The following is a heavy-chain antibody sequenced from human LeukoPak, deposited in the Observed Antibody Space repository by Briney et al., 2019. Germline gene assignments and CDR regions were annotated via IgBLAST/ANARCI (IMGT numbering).Heavy chain of an antibody. CDR2: ISYDGSNK. J-gene: IGHJ6*03. CDR3: ARGSQRDYYYYYMDV. V-gene: IGHV3-30-3*01. CDR1: GFTFSSYA. Sequence: GGSLRLSCAASGFTFSSYAMHWVRQAPGKGLEWVAVISYDGSNKYYADSVKGRFTISRDNSKNTLYLQMNSLRAEDTAVYYCARGSQRDYYYYYMDVWGKGTTVTVSS.